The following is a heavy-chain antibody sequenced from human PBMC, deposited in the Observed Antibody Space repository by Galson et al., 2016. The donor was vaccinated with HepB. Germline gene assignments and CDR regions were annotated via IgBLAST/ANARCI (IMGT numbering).Heavy chain of an antibody. Sequence: SLRLSCAVSGFSFSDYAMSWVRQGPGKRLEWIGRTSDKARSHTTEYAASVKGRFTISRDNSKKSMYLQMNSLKTEDTAVYYCAKSGVNTLGAFDVWGQGTMVTVSS. CDR3: AKSGVNTLGAFDV. CDR2: TSDKARSHTT. V-gene: IGHV3-72*01. J-gene: IGHJ3*01. CDR1: GFSFSDYA. D-gene: IGHD4/OR15-4a*01.